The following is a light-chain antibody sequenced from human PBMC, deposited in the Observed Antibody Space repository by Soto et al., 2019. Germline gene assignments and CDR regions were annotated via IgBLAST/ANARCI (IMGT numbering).Light chain of an antibody. CDR1: SSNIGSRS. CDR3: SAWDDSLRAWV. J-gene: IGLJ3*02. CDR2: KDT. Sequence: QSVLTQPPSASGTPGQRVTISCSGGSSNIGSRSVHWFQQLPGTAPKLLNYKDTQRPSGVPDRFSGSKSGPSASLAISGLRSDDEADYYCSAWDDSLRAWVFGGGTKVTVL. V-gene: IGLV1-47*01.